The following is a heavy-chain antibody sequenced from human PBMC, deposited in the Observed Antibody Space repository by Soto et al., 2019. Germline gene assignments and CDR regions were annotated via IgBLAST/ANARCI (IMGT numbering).Heavy chain of an antibody. CDR1: GYTFTTYY. CDR3: ARDGKYDSSGYYYSH. J-gene: IGHJ4*02. Sequence: VASVKVSCKASGYTFTTYYMHWVRQAPGQGLEWMGIINPTGDSPSYAQKFQGRVTMTRDTSTNTVYMELSSLRSEDTAIYYYARDGKYDSSGYYYSHWGQGTLVTVSS. V-gene: IGHV1-46*01. CDR2: INPTGDSP. D-gene: IGHD3-22*01.